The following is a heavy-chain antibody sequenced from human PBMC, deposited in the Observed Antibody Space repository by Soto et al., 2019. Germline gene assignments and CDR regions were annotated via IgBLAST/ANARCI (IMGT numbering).Heavy chain of an antibody. CDR1: GFTFSSYS. V-gene: IGHV3-21*01. J-gene: IGHJ5*02. D-gene: IGHD2-15*01. Sequence: EVQLVESGGGLVKPGGSLRLSCAASGFTFSSYSMNWLRQAPGKGLEWVSSISSSSSYIYYADSVKGRFTISRDNAKNSLYLQMNSLRAEDTAVYYCVPDLVVAATSNWFDPWGQGTLVTVSS. CDR2: ISSSSSYI. CDR3: VPDLVVAATSNWFDP.